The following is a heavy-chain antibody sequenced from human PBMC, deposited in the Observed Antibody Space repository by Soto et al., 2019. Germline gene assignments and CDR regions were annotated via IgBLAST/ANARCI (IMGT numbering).Heavy chain of an antibody. CDR1: GYTFTSYD. V-gene: IGHV1-8*01. CDR3: ARHGSGSYNLNYYYYYMDV. CDR2: MNPNSGNT. Sequence: ASVKVSCKASGYTFTSYDINWVRQATGQGLEWMGWMNPNSGNTGYAQKFQGRVTMTRNTSISTAYMELSSLRSEDTAVYYCARHGSGSYNLNYYYYYMDVWGKGTTVTVSS. J-gene: IGHJ6*03. D-gene: IGHD3-10*01.